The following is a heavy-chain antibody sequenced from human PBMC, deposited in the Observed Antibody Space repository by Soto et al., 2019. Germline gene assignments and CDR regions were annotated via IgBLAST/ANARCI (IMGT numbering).Heavy chain of an antibody. J-gene: IGHJ4*02. Sequence: SVKVSCKASGVNFSSYAIRWVRQAPGQGLEWMGGIIPIFGTANYAQKFQGRVTITADESTSTAYMELSSLRSEDTAVYYCARWHSSGWYTCFDYWGQGTLVTVSS. CDR3: ARWHSSGWYTCFDY. D-gene: IGHD6-19*01. CDR2: IIPIFGTA. CDR1: GVNFSSYA. V-gene: IGHV1-69*01.